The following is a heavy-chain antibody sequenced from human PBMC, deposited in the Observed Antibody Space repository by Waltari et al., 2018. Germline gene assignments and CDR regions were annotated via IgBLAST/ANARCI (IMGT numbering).Heavy chain of an antibody. D-gene: IGHD1-7*01. CDR1: GFTFSSYS. Sequence: EVQLVESGGGLVQPGGSLRLSCAASGFTFSSYSMNWVRQGPGKGLEWVAYISSSSSTIYYAYSVKGRFTISRDNAKNSLYLQMNSLRAEDTAVYYCARVNYNFVYWGQGTLVTVSS. J-gene: IGHJ4*02. CDR3: ARVNYNFVY. CDR2: ISSSSSTI. V-gene: IGHV3-48*04.